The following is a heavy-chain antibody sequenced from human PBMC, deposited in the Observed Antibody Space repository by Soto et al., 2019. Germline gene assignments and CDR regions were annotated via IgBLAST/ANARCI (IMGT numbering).Heavy chain of an antibody. J-gene: IGHJ4*02. Sequence: GASVKVSCKASGDTSTTYVTSWVRQAPGQGPEWIGGINPMSRTAKYSEKYNGRVTITADEATRTAYLDLTSLRFEDTAVYFCARGTYCGSNCFFAREYWGQGTLVTVPS. CDR2: INPMSRTA. CDR3: ARGTYCGSNCFFAREY. D-gene: IGHD2-21*01. V-gene: IGHV1-69*13. CDR1: GDTSTTYV.